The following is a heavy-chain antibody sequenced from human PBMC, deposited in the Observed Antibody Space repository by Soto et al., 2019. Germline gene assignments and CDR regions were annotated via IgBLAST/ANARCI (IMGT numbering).Heavy chain of an antibody. CDR1: GFTFDDYT. Sequence: GGSLRLSCAASGFTFDDYTMHWVRQAPGKGLEWVSLISWDGGSTYYADSVKGRFTISRDNSKNSLYLQMNSLRTEDTALYYCAKGRRWDCDSSGYGWYFDLWGRGTLVTVSS. J-gene: IGHJ2*01. D-gene: IGHD3-22*01. V-gene: IGHV3-43*01. CDR3: AKGRRWDCDSSGYGWYFDL. CDR2: ISWDGGST.